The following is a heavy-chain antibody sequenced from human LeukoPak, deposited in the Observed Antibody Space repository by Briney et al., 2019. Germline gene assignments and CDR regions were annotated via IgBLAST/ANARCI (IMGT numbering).Heavy chain of an antibody. Sequence: SETLSLTCAVSGGSISSGGYSWSWIRQPPGKGLEWIGYIYHSGSTNYNPSLKSRVTISVDTSKNQFSLKLSSVTAADTAVYYCARAKYNWNDVGPYYFDYWGQGTLVTVSS. J-gene: IGHJ4*02. D-gene: IGHD1-1*01. CDR2: IYHSGST. CDR1: GGSISSGGYS. CDR3: ARAKYNWNDVGPYYFDY. V-gene: IGHV4-30-2*01.